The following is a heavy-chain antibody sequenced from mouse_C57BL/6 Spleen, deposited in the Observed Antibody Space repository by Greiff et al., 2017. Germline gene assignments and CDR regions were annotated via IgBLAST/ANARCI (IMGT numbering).Heavy chain of an antibody. V-gene: IGHV1-52*01. J-gene: IGHJ4*01. CDR1: GYTFPSYW. D-gene: IGHD3-2*02. CDR2: IDPSDSET. Sequence: QVQLQQPGAELVRPGSSVKLSCKASGYTFPSYWMHWVKQRPIQGLEWIGNIDPSDSETHYNQKFKDKATLTVDKSSSTAYMQLSSLTSEDSAVYYCAREGTAQAPAMDYWGQGTSVTVSS. CDR3: AREGTAQAPAMDY.